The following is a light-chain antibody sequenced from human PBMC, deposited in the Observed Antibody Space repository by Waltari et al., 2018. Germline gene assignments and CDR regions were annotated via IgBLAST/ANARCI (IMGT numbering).Light chain of an antibody. V-gene: IGLV2-11*01. CDR2: DVG. Sequence: QSALTQPRSVSGSPGQSVTLSCTGTNSDVGAYNYVSWYQQLPGKAPKLVLYDVGKRPSGVPDRFSGSKAGNTASLTISGLQTDDEADYYCCSYAGRYTSVFGGGTKVTVL. CDR3: CSYAGRYTSV. CDR1: NSDVGAYNY. J-gene: IGLJ2*01.